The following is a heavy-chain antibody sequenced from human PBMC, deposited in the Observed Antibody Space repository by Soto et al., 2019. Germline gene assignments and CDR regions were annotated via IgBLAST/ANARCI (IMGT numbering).Heavy chain of an antibody. V-gene: IGHV4-59*01. CDR1: GGSISSYY. J-gene: IGHJ4*02. D-gene: IGHD2-15*01. CDR3: ARVYCSGGSCYSIDS. Sequence: SETLSLTCTVSGGSISSYYWSWIRQPPGKGLEWIGYIYYTGSTNYNPSLKSRVTISVDTSKNQFSLRSEDTAVYYCARVYCSGGSCYSIDSWGQGTLVTVSS. CDR2: IYYTGST.